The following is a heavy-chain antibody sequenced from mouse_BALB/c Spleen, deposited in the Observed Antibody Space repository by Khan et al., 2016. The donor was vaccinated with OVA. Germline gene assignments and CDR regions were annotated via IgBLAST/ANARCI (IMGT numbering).Heavy chain of an antibody. CDR2: IDPYDSET. Sequence: QVQLQQPGAELVRPGASVKLSCEASGYTFTSYWMNWVKQSPEQGLEWIGRIDPYDSETNYNQNFKDKAILTVDKSSSTAYMQLSSLTSEDSAVYCGARNPFAYGGQGTLVTVSA. V-gene: IGHV1-69*02. J-gene: IGHJ3*01. CDR3: ARNPFAY. CDR1: GYTFTSYW.